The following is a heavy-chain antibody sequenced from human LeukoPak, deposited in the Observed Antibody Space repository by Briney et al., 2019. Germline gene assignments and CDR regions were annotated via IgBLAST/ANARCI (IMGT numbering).Heavy chain of an antibody. D-gene: IGHD1-26*01. CDR1: GCTFSDNW. CDR3: VREVGEVPTAMGVYYYYFMDV. V-gene: IGHV3-74*01. J-gene: IGHJ6*03. CDR2: IHHNGTRN. Sequence: GGTLILSCAVSGCTFSDNWRYWIRQAPGKGLVWIGGIHHNGTRNYYAAFVKGRFTISRDNAKNTLYLQMDSLRVDDTAAYYCVREVGEVPTAMGVYYYYFMDVWGKGTTVIVSS.